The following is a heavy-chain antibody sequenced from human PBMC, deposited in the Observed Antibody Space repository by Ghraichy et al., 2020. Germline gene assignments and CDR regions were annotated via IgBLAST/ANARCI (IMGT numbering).Heavy chain of an antibody. CDR1: GDSISSSNYY. D-gene: IGHD3-10*01. J-gene: IGHJ5*02. CDR3: ARHARYHSGEDWFDP. CDR2: ICYSVAT. V-gene: IGHV4-39*01. Sequence: SETLSLTCTVSGDSISSSNYYWGWIRQPPGKGLEWVGSICYSVATYYNPSVKSRVIISVDTSKNQFSLKLNSTTAADTAVYYCARHARYHSGEDWFDPWGRGTLVTVSS.